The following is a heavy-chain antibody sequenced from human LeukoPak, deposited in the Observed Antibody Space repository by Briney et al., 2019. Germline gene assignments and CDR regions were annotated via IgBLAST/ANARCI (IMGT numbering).Heavy chain of an antibody. J-gene: IGHJ4*02. CDR1: GYTFTGYY. CDR2: INPNSGGT. Sequence: ASVKVSCKASGYTFTGYYMHWVRQAPGQGLEWMGWINPNSGGTNYAQNFQARVTMTRDTSISTAYMELSRLRFDDTAVDYCARRAGAYSHPYDYWGQGTLVTVSS. V-gene: IGHV1-2*02. D-gene: IGHD4/OR15-4a*01. CDR3: ARRAGAYSHPYDY.